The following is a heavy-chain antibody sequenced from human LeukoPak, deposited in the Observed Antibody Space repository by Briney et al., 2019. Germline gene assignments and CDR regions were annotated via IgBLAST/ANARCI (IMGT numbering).Heavy chain of an antibody. CDR1: GGSFSGYY. CDR3: ARVDRYSSGWYEAY. V-gene: IGHV4-34*01. J-gene: IGHJ4*02. D-gene: IGHD6-19*01. Sequence: PSETLSLTCAVYGGSFSGYYWSWIRQPPGKGLEWIGEIYHSGSTNYNPSLKSRVTISVDKSKNQFSLKLSSVTAADTAVYYCARVDRYSSGWYEAYWGQGTLVTVSS. CDR2: IYHSGST.